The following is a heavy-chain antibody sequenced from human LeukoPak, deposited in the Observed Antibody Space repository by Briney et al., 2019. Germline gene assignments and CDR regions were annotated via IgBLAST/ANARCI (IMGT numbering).Heavy chain of an antibody. CDR3: ASRRDY. CDR1: GFAFSDYE. Sequence: PGGSLRLSCAASGFAFSDYEMKWVRQAPGKGLEWVSNIGSSGRTIFYADSVKGRFTISRDNAKNSLYLQMNSLRVEDTAIYYCASRRDYWGQGTLVTVSS. J-gene: IGHJ4*02. V-gene: IGHV3-48*03. CDR2: IGSSGRTI.